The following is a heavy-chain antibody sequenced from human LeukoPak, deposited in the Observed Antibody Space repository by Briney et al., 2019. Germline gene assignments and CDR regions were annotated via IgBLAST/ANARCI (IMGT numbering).Heavy chain of an antibody. CDR1: GYSFVTYG. CDR3: ATVGTTGTRWFDP. D-gene: IGHD1-1*01. V-gene: IGHV5-51*01. J-gene: IGHJ5*02. Sequence: GESLKISCQTSGYSFVTYGIVWVRQMPGKGLEWVGLIYPGHSDTTYSPSFQGQVTISVDKSISTAYLQWSSLKTSDTAIYYCATVGTTGTRWFDPWGQGTLVTVSS. CDR2: IYPGHSDT.